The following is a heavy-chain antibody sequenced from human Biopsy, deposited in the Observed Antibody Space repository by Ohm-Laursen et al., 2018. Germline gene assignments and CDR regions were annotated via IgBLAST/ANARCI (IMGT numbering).Heavy chain of an antibody. CDR2: IFYSANT. D-gene: IGHD5-12*01. V-gene: IGHV4-59*06. Sequence: SETLPLTCTVSGGSISSYYWNWIRHHPGKGLEWIGNIFYSANTYYNPSLKSRVTISVDTSKNQFSLKLSSVTAADTAVYYCARLGSGDYFPTFFDFWGQGALVTVSS. CDR3: ARLGSGDYFPTFFDF. J-gene: IGHJ4*02. CDR1: GGSISSYY.